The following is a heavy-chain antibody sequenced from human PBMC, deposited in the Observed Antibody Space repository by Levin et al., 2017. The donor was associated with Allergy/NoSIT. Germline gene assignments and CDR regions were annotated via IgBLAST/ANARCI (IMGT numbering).Heavy chain of an antibody. D-gene: IGHD3-3*01. J-gene: IGHJ5*02. Sequence: NPGGSLRLSCSASGFTFSDYYMHWIRQTPGKGLEWIAYITPSGQTIYYADSVQGRFTISRDNANNSLYLQMNSLRVDDTAVYYWARDGMWSGYIVGNRWFDAWGQGTLVTVSS. CDR2: ITPSGQTI. CDR3: ARDGMWSGYIVGNRWFDA. V-gene: IGHV3-11*01. CDR1: GFTFSDYY.